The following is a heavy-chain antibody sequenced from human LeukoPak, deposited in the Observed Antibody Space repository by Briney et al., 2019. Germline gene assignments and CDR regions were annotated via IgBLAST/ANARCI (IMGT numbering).Heavy chain of an antibody. CDR2: IHTSGST. V-gene: IGHV4-4*07. CDR3: ARSRIGYYYYMDV. CDR1: GGSITSYY. J-gene: IGHJ6*03. D-gene: IGHD2-21*01. Sequence: SETLSLTCTVSGGSITSYYWRWLRQPPGKGLEWIGRIHTSGSTNYNPSHKSRVTISVDTSKNQFSQKLSSVTAADTAVYYCARSRIGYYYYMDVWGKGTTVTISS.